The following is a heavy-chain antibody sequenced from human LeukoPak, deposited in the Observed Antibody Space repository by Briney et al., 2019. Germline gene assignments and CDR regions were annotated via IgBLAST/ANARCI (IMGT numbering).Heavy chain of an antibody. D-gene: IGHD1-14*01. CDR2: IFPSGSS. CDR3: ASSAPAPKQFDP. V-gene: IGHV4-4*09. Sequence: SETLSLTCTVSGVSISSYYWSWIRQPPGKGLEWIGYIFPSGSSNYNPSLKSRVTMSVDTSKNQFSLKLNSVIAADTAVYYCASSAPAPKQFDPWGQGILVTVSS. J-gene: IGHJ5*02. CDR1: GVSISSYY.